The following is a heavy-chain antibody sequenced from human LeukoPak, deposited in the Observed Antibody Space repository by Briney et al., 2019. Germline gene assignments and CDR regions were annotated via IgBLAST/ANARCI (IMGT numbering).Heavy chain of an antibody. V-gene: IGHV3-7*01. J-gene: IGHJ4*02. D-gene: IGHD3-9*01. Sequence: GGSLRLSCAASGFTFSSYWMSWVRQAPGKGLEWVANIKQDGSEKYYVDSVKGRFTISRDNAKNSLYLQMNSLRAEDTAVYYCAREGRYYDILTGNSPLYYFDYWGQGTLVTVSS. CDR3: AREGRYYDILTGNSPLYYFDY. CDR2: IKQDGSEK. CDR1: GFTFSSYW.